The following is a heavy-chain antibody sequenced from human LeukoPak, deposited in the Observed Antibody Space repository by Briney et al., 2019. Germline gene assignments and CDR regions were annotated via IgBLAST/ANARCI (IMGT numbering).Heavy chain of an antibody. J-gene: IGHJ4*02. CDR3: AATGDKGEMATIRADY. CDR1: GGTFSSYA. D-gene: IGHD5-24*01. Sequence: ASVKVSCKASGGTFSSYAISWVRQAPGQGLEWMGRIIPILGIANYAQKFQGRVTMTEDTSTDTAYMELSSLRSEDTAVYYCAATGDKGEMATIRADYWGQGTLVTVSS. CDR2: IIPILGIA. V-gene: IGHV1-69*04.